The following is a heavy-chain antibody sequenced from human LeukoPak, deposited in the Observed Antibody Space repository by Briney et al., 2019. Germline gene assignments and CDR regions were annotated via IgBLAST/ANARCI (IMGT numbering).Heavy chain of an antibody. V-gene: IGHV3-30*18. D-gene: IGHD5-12*01. CDR2: ISYDGRNK. CDR3: AKGGVATVDYFDY. J-gene: IGHJ4*02. Sequence: GRSLRLSCAASGFTFGSYGMHWVRQAPGRGLQWVAVISYDGRNKYYADSVKGRFTISRDDFKNTVYLQMNSLRAEDTALYYCAKGGVATVDYFDYWGQGTLVTVSS. CDR1: GFTFGSYG.